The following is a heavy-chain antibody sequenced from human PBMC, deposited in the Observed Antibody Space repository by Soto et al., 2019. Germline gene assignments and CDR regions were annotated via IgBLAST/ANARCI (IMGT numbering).Heavy chain of an antibody. CDR2: INPKNGDT. CDR3: AREAGGSNIAGVLRDS. Sequence: ASVQVSGKPSGYFFNDYHMRWVRKAPGQGLEWMGWINPKNGDTNYAQKIQDRVTMTRDTSISTVYSELSRLTSDDTADDYSAREAGGSNIAGVLRDSWGQGTLVTVSS. J-gene: IGHJ5*01. CDR1: GYFFNDYH. V-gene: IGHV1-2*02. D-gene: IGHD3-16*01.